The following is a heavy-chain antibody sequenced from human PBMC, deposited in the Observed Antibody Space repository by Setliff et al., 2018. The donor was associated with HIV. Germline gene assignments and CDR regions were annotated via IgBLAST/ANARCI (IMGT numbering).Heavy chain of an antibody. Sequence: ASVKVSCKASGYTFTNYYIHWVRQAPGEGLEWMGLINPSGGRTSYAQKFQGRLTMTRDTSRSTVYMELSSLRSEDTAVYYCARCYYDSSGPTDAFDIWGQGTVVTVSS. J-gene: IGHJ3*02. D-gene: IGHD3-22*01. CDR1: GYTFTNYY. CDR2: INPSGGRT. V-gene: IGHV1-46*01. CDR3: ARCYYDSSGPTDAFDI.